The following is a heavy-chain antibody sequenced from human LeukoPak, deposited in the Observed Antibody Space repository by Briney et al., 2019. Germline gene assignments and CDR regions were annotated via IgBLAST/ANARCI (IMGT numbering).Heavy chain of an antibody. CDR2: IYTSGST. J-gene: IGHJ3*02. CDR1: GGSISSYY. D-gene: IGHD3-3*01. V-gene: IGHV4-4*07. CDR3: AREVTYDFWKMGAFDI. Sequence: PSETLSLTCTVSGGSISSYYWSWIRQPAGKGLEWIGRIYTSGSTNYNPSLKSRVTMSVDTSKNQFSLKLSSVTAADTAVYYCAREVTYDFWKMGAFDIWGQGTMVTVSS.